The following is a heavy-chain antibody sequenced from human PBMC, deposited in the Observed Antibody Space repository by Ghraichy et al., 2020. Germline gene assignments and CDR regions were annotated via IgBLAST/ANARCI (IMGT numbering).Heavy chain of an antibody. J-gene: IGHJ4*02. D-gene: IGHD5-12*01. Sequence: ASVKVSCKASGYTFTGYYMHWVRQAPGQGLEWMGWINPNSGGTNYAQKFQGWVTMTRDTSISTAYMELSRLRSDDTAVYYCAREAHGGYLREFDYWGQGTLVTVSS. CDR3: AREAHGGYLREFDY. V-gene: IGHV1-2*04. CDR2: INPNSGGT. CDR1: GYTFTGYY.